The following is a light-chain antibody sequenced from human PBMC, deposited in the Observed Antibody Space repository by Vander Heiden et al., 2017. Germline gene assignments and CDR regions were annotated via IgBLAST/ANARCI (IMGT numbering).Light chain of an antibody. CDR2: GAS. J-gene: IGKJ1*01. V-gene: IGKV3-20*01. Sequence: EIVLTQSPGTLSLSPGERATLSCRASQSVNSNLAWYQQKPGQAPRLLIFGASRRSNGIPDRFSGSGSGTDFTLTISRLEPEDFAVYYCQQDGISPTFGQGTKVEIK. CDR1: QSVNSN. CDR3: QQDGISPT.